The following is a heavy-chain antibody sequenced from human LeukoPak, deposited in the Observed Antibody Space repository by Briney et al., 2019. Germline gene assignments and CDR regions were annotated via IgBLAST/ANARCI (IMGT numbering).Heavy chain of an antibody. J-gene: IGHJ4*02. CDR2: IKQDGSKK. CDR3: TRVGYIDEGIDY. V-gene: IGHV3-7*04. D-gene: IGHD5-24*01. Sequence: GGSLRLSCVASGVPFSSNCMTWVRQAPGKGLEWVADIKQDGSKKSYVDSVKGRFTISRDNAKNSLYLQMNSLRAEDTAIYYCTRVGYIDEGIDYWGQGTLVTVSS. CDR1: GVPFSSNC.